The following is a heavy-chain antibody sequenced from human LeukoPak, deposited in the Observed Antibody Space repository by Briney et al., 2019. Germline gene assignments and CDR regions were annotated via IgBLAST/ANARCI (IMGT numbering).Heavy chain of an antibody. D-gene: IGHD3-22*01. J-gene: IGHJ4*02. CDR3: ARDRYYYDSSGYYPLDY. CDR2: ISAYNGNT. Sequence: GASVKVSCKASGYTFTSYGISWVRQAPGQGLEWMGWISAYNGNTNYAQNLQGRVTMTTDTSTSTAHMELRSLRSDDTAVYYCARDRYYYDSSGYYPLDYWGQGTLVTVSS. CDR1: GYTFTSYG. V-gene: IGHV1-18*01.